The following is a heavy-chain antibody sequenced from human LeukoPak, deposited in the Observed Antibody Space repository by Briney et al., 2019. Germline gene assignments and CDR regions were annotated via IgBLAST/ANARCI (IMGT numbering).Heavy chain of an antibody. CDR2: ISSSSSYI. V-gene: IGHV3-21*01. Sequence: PGGSLRLSCAASGFTFSSYTMNWVRQAPGKGLEWVSSISSSSSYIYYADSVKGRFTISRDNAKSSLYLQMNSLRAEDTAVYYCARVLLDTMIGPFGYWGQGTLVTVSS. CDR3: ARVLLDTMIGPFGY. CDR1: GFTFSSYT. D-gene: IGHD3-22*01. J-gene: IGHJ4*02.